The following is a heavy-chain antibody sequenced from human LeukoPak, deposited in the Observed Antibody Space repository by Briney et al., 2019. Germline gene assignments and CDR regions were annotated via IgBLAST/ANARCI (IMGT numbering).Heavy chain of an antibody. CDR2: INHSGST. CDR1: GGSFSGYY. CDR3: ARDPITSSGWYGGLTGFDY. Sequence: PSETLSLTCAVYGGSFSGYYWSWIRQPPGKGLEWIGEINHSGSTNYNPSLKSRVTISVDTSKNQFSLKLSSVTAADTAVYYCARDPITSSGWYGGLTGFDYWGQGTLVTVSS. J-gene: IGHJ4*02. V-gene: IGHV4-34*01. D-gene: IGHD6-19*01.